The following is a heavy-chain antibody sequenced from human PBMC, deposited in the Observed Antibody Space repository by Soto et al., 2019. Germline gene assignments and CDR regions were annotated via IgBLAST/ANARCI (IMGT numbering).Heavy chain of an antibody. CDR2: IWYDGSNK. D-gene: IGHD2-21*01. CDR3: ARAEGHIVVAPFDY. CDR1: GFTFSSYG. J-gene: IGHJ4*02. V-gene: IGHV3-33*01. Sequence: QVQLVESGGGVVQPGRSLRLSCAASGFTFSSYGMHWVRQAPGKGLEWVAVIWYDGSNKYYADSVKGRFTISRDNSKNTLYLQMNSLRAEDTAVYYCARAEGHIVVAPFDYWGQGTLVTVSS.